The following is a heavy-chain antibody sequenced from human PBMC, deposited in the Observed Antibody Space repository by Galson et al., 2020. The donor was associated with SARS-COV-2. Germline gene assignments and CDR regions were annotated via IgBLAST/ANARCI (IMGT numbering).Heavy chain of an antibody. V-gene: IGHV3-11*01. CDR2: IRTRASAI. Sequence: GESLKISCAASGFSLSNYYMSWVRKAPGKGLEWLSYIRTRASAIYFADSVSYADSVKGRFTISRDDAKNSLYLQMDSLRADDTAVYYCATGGGREQWLAQWGRGTLVTVSS. CDR1: GFSLSNYY. CDR3: ATGGGREQWLAQ. D-gene: IGHD6-19*01. J-gene: IGHJ4*02.